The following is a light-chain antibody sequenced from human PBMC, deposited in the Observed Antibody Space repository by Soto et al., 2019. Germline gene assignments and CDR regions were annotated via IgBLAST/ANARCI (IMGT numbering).Light chain of an antibody. CDR2: WAS. V-gene: IGKV4-1*01. CDR3: HQYYGAPFT. J-gene: IGKJ5*01. Sequence: DIVMTQSPDSLAVSLGERATFNCKSSQSVLGSSNNKNCLAWYQQKPGQPPKLLIYWASTRESGVPDRFSGSGSGTDFTLTISSLQAEDVAVYYCHQYYGAPFTFGQGPRLDIK. CDR1: QSVLGSSNNKNC.